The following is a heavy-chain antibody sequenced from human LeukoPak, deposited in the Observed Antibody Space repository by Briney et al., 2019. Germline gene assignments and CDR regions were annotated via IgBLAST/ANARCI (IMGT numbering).Heavy chain of an antibody. CDR3: ARANFLYCSSSTCLFDY. CDR1: GYTFTDYY. V-gene: IGHV1-2*02. CDR2: INPNDGDT. D-gene: IGHD2-2*01. Sequence: ASVKVSCKAFGYTFTDYYMHWVRQAPGQGFEWMGWINPNDGDTNYAQKFQGRVTMTRDTSISTAHMEVSRLRSDDTAVYYCARANFLYCSSSTCLFDYWGQGTLVTVSS. J-gene: IGHJ4*02.